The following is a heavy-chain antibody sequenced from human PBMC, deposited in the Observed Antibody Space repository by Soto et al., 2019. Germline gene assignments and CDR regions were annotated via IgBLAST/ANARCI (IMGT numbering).Heavy chain of an antibody. CDR1: GGSISSGGYY. CDR2: IYYSGST. V-gene: IGHV4-31*03. CDR3: ARHYNSGYDLGYYYGMDV. Sequence: LSLTCTVSGGSISSGGYYWSWIRQHPGKGLEWIGYIYYSGSTYYNPSLKSRVTISVDTSKNQFSLKLSSVTAADTAVYYCARHYNSGYDLGYYYGMDVWGQGTTVTVSS. D-gene: IGHD5-12*01. J-gene: IGHJ6*02.